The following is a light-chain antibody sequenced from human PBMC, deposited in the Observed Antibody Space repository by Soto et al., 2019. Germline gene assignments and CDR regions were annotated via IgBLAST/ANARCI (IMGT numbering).Light chain of an antibody. J-gene: IGKJ1*01. CDR1: QNITTY. V-gene: IGKV1-9*01. Sequence: DIQMTQSPSSLSASVGDRVTITCRASQNITTYLAWYQHKPGKAPKLLIYEASTLQRGVPSRFSGSGSGTDFTLTISCLQSEDFATYYCQQYYSFPRTFGQGTKVDIK. CDR2: EAS. CDR3: QQYYSFPRT.